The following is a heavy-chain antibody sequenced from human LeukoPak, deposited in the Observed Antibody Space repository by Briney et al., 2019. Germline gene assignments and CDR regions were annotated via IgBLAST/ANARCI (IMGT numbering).Heavy chain of an antibody. D-gene: IGHD6-19*01. CDR1: GFTFSSYG. CDR3: AISSGTG. Sequence: GGSLRLSCAASGFTFSSYGMHWVRQAPGKGLEWVAVIWYDGSNKYYADSVKGRFTISRDNSKDTLYLQTNSLRAEDTAVYYCAISSGTGWGQGTLVTVSS. V-gene: IGHV3-33*01. CDR2: IWYDGSNK. J-gene: IGHJ4*02.